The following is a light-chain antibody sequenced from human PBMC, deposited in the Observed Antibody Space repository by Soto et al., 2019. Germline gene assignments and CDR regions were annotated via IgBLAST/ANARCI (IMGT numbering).Light chain of an antibody. V-gene: IGKV3-11*01. Sequence: EIVLTQSPATLSLSPGERATLSCRASQRVSSYLAWYQQKPGQAPRLLLYDASNRATGVPARFSGSGSGTDFTLTISSLEPEDCAVYYCQQRSNWPLTFGGGTKVEIK. CDR1: QRVSSY. CDR3: QQRSNWPLT. CDR2: DAS. J-gene: IGKJ4*01.